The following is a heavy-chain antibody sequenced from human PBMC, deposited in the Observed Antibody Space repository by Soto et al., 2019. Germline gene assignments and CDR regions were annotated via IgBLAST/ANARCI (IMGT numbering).Heavy chain of an antibody. J-gene: IGHJ4*02. V-gene: IGHV1-46*01. CDR2: INPSGYGT. CDR3: ARDGVVVPSALYYFDY. CDR1: GYTFTSYY. Sequence: ASVKVSCKASGYTFTSYYMHWVRQAPGQGLEWMGIINPSGYGTSYAQKFQGRVTMTRDTSTSTFYMELRSLRSDDTAVYFCARDGVVVPSALYYFDYWGQGTLVTVSS. D-gene: IGHD2-2*01.